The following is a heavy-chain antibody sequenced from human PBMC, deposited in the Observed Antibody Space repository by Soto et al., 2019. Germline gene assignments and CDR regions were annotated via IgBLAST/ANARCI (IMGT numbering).Heavy chain of an antibody. CDR3: AWVRSWYTDAFDI. CDR1: GGTFSSYA. J-gene: IGHJ3*02. V-gene: IGHV1-69*01. Sequence: QVQLVQSGAEVKKPGSSVKVSCKASGGTFSSYAISWVRQAPGQGLEWMGGIIPIFGTANYAQKFQGRVTITADESTCTAYMDLSGLRSEDTAVYYCAWVRSWYTDAFDIWGQGTMVTVSS. D-gene: IGHD6-13*01. CDR2: IIPIFGTA.